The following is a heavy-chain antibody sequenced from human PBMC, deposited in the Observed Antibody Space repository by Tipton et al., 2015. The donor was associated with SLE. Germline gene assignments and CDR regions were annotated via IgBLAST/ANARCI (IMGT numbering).Heavy chain of an antibody. V-gene: IGHV4-59*01. CDR3: ARGGTYHASSRNIDY. J-gene: IGHJ4*02. D-gene: IGHD3-22*01. Sequence: TLSLTCTVSGASISSYYWSWIRQPPGKGLEWIGYVYDIEFTNYNPSLKSRVTISLDTSKNQFSLKLSSVAAADTAVYYCARGGTYHASSRNIDYWGQGTLVTASS. CDR1: GASISSYY. CDR2: VYDIEFT.